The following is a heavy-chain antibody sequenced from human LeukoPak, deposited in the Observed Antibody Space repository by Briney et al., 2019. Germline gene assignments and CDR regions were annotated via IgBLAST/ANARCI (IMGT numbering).Heavy chain of an antibody. Sequence: PGGSLRLSCAASGFTFSIYSMSWVRQAPGKGLEWLSYISTSSTTIYYADSVKGRFTISRDDARNSLSLQMNSLRADDTAVYYCAKEMGHCTGGSCYRWFDSWGQGTLVTVSS. CDR1: GFTFSIYS. CDR3: AKEMGHCTGGSCYRWFDS. D-gene: IGHD2-15*01. CDR2: ISTSSTTI. V-gene: IGHV3-48*01. J-gene: IGHJ5*01.